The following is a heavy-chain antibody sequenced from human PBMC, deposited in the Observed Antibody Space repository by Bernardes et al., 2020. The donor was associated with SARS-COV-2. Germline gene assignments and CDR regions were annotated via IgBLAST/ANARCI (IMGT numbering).Heavy chain of an antibody. J-gene: IGHJ4*02. V-gene: IGHV5-51*01. CDR1: GYFFTEYW. D-gene: IGHD2-21*02. Sequence: GESLKISCKVSGYFFTEYWIGWVRQTPGKGLEWMGIIYPEDSDTTYSPSFQGQVTISVDKSINTAYLQWSSLKASDTAMYYCARHRNGEVTATDLDFWGQGTLVTVSS. CDR2: IYPEDSDT. CDR3: ARHRNGEVTATDLDF.